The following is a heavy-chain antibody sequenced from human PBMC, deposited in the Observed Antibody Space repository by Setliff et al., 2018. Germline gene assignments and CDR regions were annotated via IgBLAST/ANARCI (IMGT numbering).Heavy chain of an antibody. CDR2: IYTSWST. CDR1: DDSISSRTYY. V-gene: IGHV4-61*09. D-gene: IGHD6-19*01. Sequence: SETLSLTCTVSDDSISSRTYYWSWIRQPAGKGLEWIGHIYTSWSTVYNPSLQSRVTISVDTSKNQFSLKLSSVTAADTAVYYCARGRAGHSGHWGQGTLVTVSS. CDR3: ARGRAGHSGH. J-gene: IGHJ4*02.